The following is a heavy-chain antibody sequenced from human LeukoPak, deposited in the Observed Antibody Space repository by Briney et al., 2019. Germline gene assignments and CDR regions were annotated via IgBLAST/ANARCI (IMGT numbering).Heavy chain of an antibody. CDR3: ARGQAYCGADCYSD. Sequence: PGGSLRLSCAASGFSISHYYMTWVRRTPGKGLDWVSVIYTGGGTNYGDSVKGRFTISRDNSKNTLYLQMNSLRADDTAIYYCARGQAYCGADCYSDWGQGTLVTVSS. CDR1: GFSISHYY. V-gene: IGHV3-66*01. D-gene: IGHD2-21*02. J-gene: IGHJ4*02. CDR2: IYTGGGT.